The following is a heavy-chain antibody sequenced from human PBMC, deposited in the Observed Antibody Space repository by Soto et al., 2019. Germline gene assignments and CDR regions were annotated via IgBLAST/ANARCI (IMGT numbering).Heavy chain of an antibody. J-gene: IGHJ5*02. CDR1: GFTFSSYA. CDR2: ISGSGGST. V-gene: IGHV3-23*01. D-gene: IGHD3-3*01. CDR3: AKDLDFWSASTGVPDPNWFDP. Sequence: EVQLLESGGGLVQPGGSLRLSCAASGFTFSSYAMSWVRQAPGKGLEWVSAISGSGGSTYYADSVKGRFTISRDNSKNTLYLQMNSLRAEDTAVYYCAKDLDFWSASTGVPDPNWFDPWGQGTLVTVSS.